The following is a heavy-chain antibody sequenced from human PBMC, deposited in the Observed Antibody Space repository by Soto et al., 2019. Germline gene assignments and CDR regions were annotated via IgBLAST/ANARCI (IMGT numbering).Heavy chain of an antibody. CDR1: GYTFISYG. Sequence: ASVTVSCKASGYTFISYGISWVRQAPGQGLEWMGWISAYNGNTNYAQKLQGRVTMTTDTSTSTAYMELRSLRSDDTAVYYCGRREYSGYDLKYYYYYMDVWGKGTTVTVSS. D-gene: IGHD5-12*01. CDR3: GRREYSGYDLKYYYYYMDV. CDR2: ISAYNGNT. J-gene: IGHJ6*03. V-gene: IGHV1-18*01.